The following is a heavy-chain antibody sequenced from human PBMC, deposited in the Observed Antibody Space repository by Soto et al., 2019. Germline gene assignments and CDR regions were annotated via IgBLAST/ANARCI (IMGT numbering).Heavy chain of an antibody. J-gene: IGHJ6*02. Sequence: QVQLQESGPGLVKPSETLSLTCTVSGGSISSFYWSWIRQPPGKGLEWIGHIDFSGSTSHNPSLKSRVTFSVDTAKNQFSLELTSVTAADTAVYYCARETPGIAVEALGVMYSYYGMDVWGQGTMVTVS. CDR2: IDFSGST. CDR3: ARETPGIAVEALGVMYSYYGMDV. D-gene: IGHD6-19*01. CDR1: GGSISSFY. V-gene: IGHV4-59*01.